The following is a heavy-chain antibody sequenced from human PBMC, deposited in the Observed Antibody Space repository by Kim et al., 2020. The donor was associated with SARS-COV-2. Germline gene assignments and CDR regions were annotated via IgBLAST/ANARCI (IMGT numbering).Heavy chain of an antibody. D-gene: IGHD3-16*01. CDR3: AREGYAAGTVGGCDS. Sequence: GGSLRLSCVGSGFTFSNYTLNWVRQAPGKGLEWVASITSAGSITFYADSVRGRFTISRDNSKNTVYLQMNSLRVEDTAVYYCAREGYAAGTVGGCDSSG. J-gene: IGHJ5*01. CDR2: ITSAGSIT. V-gene: IGHV3-30-3*01. CDR1: GFTFSNYT.